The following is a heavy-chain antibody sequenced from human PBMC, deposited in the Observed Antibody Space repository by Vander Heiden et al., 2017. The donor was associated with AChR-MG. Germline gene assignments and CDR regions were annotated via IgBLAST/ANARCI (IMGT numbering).Heavy chain of an antibody. J-gene: IGHJ4*02. D-gene: IGHD2-15*01. CDR1: GFTFSSYA. Sequence: QVQLVESGGGVVQPGRSLRLSCAASGFTFSSYAMHWVRQAPGKGVEWVAVISYDGSNKYYADSVKGRFTISRDNSKNTLYLQMNSLRAEDTAVYYCARDRASVVVAATLYYWGQGTLVTVSS. CDR2: ISYDGSNK. V-gene: IGHV3-30-3*01. CDR3: ARDRASVVVAATLYY.